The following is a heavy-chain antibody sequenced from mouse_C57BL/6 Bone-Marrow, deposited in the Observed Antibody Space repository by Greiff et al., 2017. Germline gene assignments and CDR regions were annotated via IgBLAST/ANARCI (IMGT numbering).Heavy chain of an antibody. Sequence: EVQGVESGGDLVKPGGSLKLSCAASGFTFSSYGMSWVRQTPDKRLEWVATISSGGSYTSYPDSVKGRFTISRDNAKNTLYLQMSSLKSEDTAMYYCASLPLYYYAMDYWGQGTSVTVSS. V-gene: IGHV5-6*01. J-gene: IGHJ4*01. CDR1: GFTFSSYG. D-gene: IGHD6-1*01. CDR3: ASLPLYYYAMDY. CDR2: ISSGGSYT.